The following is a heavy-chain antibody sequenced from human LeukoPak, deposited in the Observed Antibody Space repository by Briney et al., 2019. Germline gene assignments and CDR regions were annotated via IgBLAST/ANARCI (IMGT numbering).Heavy chain of an antibody. CDR3: AKGVARTAGLFDY. J-gene: IGHJ4*02. D-gene: IGHD6-19*01. V-gene: IGHV3-23*01. Sequence: GGSLRLSCAASGFTFSTYGMNWVRQAPGKGLEWVSGISPSGEITYYIDSVKGRFTISRDNSKYTVSLQMNSLRAEDTAVYYCAKGVARTAGLFDYWGQGTLVTVSS. CDR2: ISPSGEIT. CDR1: GFTFSTYG.